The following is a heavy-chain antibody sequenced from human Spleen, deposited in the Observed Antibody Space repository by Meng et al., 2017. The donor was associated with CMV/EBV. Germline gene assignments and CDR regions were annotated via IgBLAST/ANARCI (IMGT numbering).Heavy chain of an antibody. Sequence: YGINWVRQAPGQGLEWIGWISAYNGDPNYAQRFQGRVTMTTDTSMTTAYMELRGLRSDDTAIYYCARDVTPSYTVLTPADYSNCFDPWGQGTLVTVSS. D-gene: IGHD2-2*01. CDR2: ISAYNGDP. CDR3: ARDVTPSYTVLTPADYSNCFDP. V-gene: IGHV1-18*01. CDR1: YG. J-gene: IGHJ5*02.